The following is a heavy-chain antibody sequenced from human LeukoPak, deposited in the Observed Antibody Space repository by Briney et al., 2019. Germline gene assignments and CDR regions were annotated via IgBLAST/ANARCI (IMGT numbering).Heavy chain of an antibody. Sequence: GGSLRLSCAASGVTVGTNSMSWARQSPGNGLEWVSVIYSGGSTYNADSVNGRFTVSRDNSRNTLFLQMNNLRAEDTALYFCASAREYCGSAECYEYFQHWGRGTLVIVSS. J-gene: IGHJ1*01. D-gene: IGHD2-21*01. CDR1: GVTVGTNS. CDR3: ASAREYCGSAECYEYFQH. CDR2: IYSGGST. V-gene: IGHV3-53*01.